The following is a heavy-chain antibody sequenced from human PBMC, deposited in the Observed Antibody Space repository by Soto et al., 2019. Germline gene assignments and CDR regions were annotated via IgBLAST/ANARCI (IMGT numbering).Heavy chain of an antibody. CDR1: AAPLTSGDYY. Sequence: SQTLSLTCAVSAAPLTSGDYYWSWIRQPPGKGLEWIGYIYHSGSTYYNPSLERRVSISIDTSQNQCSLKLSSLTAADAAVYYCARDPIFCYASSGYGGYYFNYWGQGSRVTFSS. D-gene: IGHD3-22*01. CDR2: IYHSGST. CDR3: ARDPIFCYASSGYGGYYFNY. J-gene: IGHJ4*02. V-gene: IGHV4-30-4*01.